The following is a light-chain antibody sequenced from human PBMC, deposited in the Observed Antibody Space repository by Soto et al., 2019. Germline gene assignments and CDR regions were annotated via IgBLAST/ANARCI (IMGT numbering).Light chain of an antibody. Sequence: QLVLTQSPSASASLGASVKVTCTLSSGHSNYDIAWHQQQPEKGPWYLMKVNSDGSHRKGDGIPDRFSGSSSGAERYLTISSLQSEDEADYYCQTWGSGNWVFGGGTKLTVL. CDR3: QTWGSGNWV. V-gene: IGLV4-69*01. CDR1: SGHSNYD. CDR2: VNSDGSH. J-gene: IGLJ3*02.